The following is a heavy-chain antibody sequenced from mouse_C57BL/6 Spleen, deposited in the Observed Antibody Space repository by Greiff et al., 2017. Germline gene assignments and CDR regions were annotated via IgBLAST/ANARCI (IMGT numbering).Heavy chain of an antibody. J-gene: IGHJ4*01. CDR1: GYTFTSYW. CDR2: IDPSDSYT. D-gene: IGHD1-1*01. Sequence: VQLQQPGAELVMPGASVKLSCKASGYTFTSYWMHWVKQRPGQGLEWIGEIDPSDSYTNYNQKFKGKSTLTVDKSSSTAYMQLSSLTSEDSAFYYCARTTDYAMDYWGQGTSVTVSS. CDR3: ARTTDYAMDY. V-gene: IGHV1-69*01.